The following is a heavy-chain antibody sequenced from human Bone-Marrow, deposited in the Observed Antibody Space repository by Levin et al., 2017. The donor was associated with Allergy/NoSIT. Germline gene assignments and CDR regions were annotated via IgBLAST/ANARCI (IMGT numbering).Heavy chain of an antibody. J-gene: IGHJ5*02. CDR1: GGTFSSYA. CDR2: IIPIFGTA. CDR3: ARSAGCSSTSCYVVGEFDP. V-gene: IGHV1-69*13. Sequence: ASVKVSCKASGGTFSSYAISWVRQAPGQGLEWMGGIIPIFGTANYAQKFQGRVTITADESTSTAYMELSSLRSEDTAVYYCARSAGCSSTSCYVVGEFDPWGQGTLVTVSS. D-gene: IGHD2-2*01.